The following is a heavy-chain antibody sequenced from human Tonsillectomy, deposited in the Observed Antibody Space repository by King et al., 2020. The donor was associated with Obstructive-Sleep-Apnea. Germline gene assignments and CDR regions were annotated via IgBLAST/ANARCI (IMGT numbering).Heavy chain of an antibody. Sequence: VQPVESGGGLVKPGGSLRLSCAASGFIFSEYYMSWIRQAPGKGLEWVSYISSDGSSIYYADSLKGRFTISRDNAKNSLYLQMNSLRAEDTAVYYCARDYYGSGSYGWFDPWGQGILVTVSS. V-gene: IGHV3-11*01. CDR2: ISSDGSSI. D-gene: IGHD3-10*01. J-gene: IGHJ5*02. CDR3: ARDYYGSGSYGWFDP. CDR1: GFIFSEYY.